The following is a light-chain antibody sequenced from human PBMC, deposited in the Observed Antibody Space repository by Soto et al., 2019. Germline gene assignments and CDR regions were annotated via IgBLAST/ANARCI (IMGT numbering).Light chain of an antibody. CDR2: GAS. CDR1: QRVRSH. Sequence: EIVMTQSPATLSVSPGGRATLSCRARQRVRSHLTWYQQKPGQAPRLLLSGASTRATGVPARFSGSGSGTEFTLTISSLQSEDFAVYYCQQYNNWPPLTFGGGTKVEIK. CDR3: QQYNNWPPLT. J-gene: IGKJ4*01. V-gene: IGKV3-15*01.